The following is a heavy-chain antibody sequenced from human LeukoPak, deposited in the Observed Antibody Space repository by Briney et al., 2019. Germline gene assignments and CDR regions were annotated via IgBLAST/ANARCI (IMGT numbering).Heavy chain of an antibody. CDR1: GFTFSSYS. CDR3: GAAYSGSSPFDY. D-gene: IGHD1-26*01. V-gene: IGHV3-48*02. Sequence: GGSLRLSCAASGFTFSSYSMSWVRQAPGKGLEWVSYISSSSSTIYYADSVKGRFTISRDNAKNSLYLQMNSLRDEDTAVYYCGAAYSGSSPFDYWGQGTLVTVSS. CDR2: ISSSSSTI. J-gene: IGHJ4*02.